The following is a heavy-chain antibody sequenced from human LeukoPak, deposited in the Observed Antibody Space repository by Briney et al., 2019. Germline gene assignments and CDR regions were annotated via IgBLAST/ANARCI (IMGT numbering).Heavy chain of an antibody. J-gene: IGHJ3*02. D-gene: IGHD6-13*01. CDR1: GFTFSSYG. Sequence: PGRSLRLSCAASGFTFSSYGMHWVRQAPGKGLEWVAVIWYDGSNKYYADSVKGRFTIPRDNSKNTLYLQMNSLRAEDTAVYYCARTYSNNDAFDIWGQGTMVTVSS. CDR3: ARTYSNNDAFDI. CDR2: IWYDGSNK. V-gene: IGHV3-33*01.